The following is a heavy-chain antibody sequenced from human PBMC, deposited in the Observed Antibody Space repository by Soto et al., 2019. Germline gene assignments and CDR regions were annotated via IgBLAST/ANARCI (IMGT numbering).Heavy chain of an antibody. CDR2: ISANSGIT. CDR3: ARGPTRSYKYFDP. V-gene: IGHV1-18*01. J-gene: IGHJ5*02. CDR1: GYLFTNYG. D-gene: IGHD1-1*01. Sequence: GFGVKKPGASVKVSCKASGYLFTNYGITWVRRAPGQGLEWMGWISANSGITYNAERLQGRVTMTTDTSTSTAYLELRNLGSDDTAIYYCARGPTRSYKYFDPWGQGTLVTVSS.